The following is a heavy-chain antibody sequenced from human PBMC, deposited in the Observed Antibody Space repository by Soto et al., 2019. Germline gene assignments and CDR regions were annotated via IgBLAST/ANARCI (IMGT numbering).Heavy chain of an antibody. CDR3: ARKPGMAPTETFWLDP. V-gene: IGHV3-48*02. Sequence: DVQVVESGGGLVQPGGSLRLSCTAFGFRFSDYDMTWVRQAPGRGLEWLSSISRSGTTTFYTDSVKGRFTITRDNGKNTLYLQRNSLRYDDTGLYPCARKPGMAPTETFWLDPGGQGTLDTVSS. CDR1: GFRFSDYD. J-gene: IGHJ5*02. D-gene: IGHD6-13*01. CDR2: ISRSGTTT.